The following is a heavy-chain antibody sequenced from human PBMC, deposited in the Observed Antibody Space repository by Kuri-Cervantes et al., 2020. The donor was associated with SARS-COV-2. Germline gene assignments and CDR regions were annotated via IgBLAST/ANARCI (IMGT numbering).Heavy chain of an antibody. D-gene: IGHD5-18*01. CDR3: ARDAVDTAMVVDY. V-gene: IGHV3-30*02. CDR1: GFTFSNAW. Sequence: GESLKISCAASGFTFSNAWMSWVRQAPGKGLEWVAFIRYDGSNKYYADSVKGRFTISRDNSKNTLYLQMNSLRAEDTAVYYCARDAVDTAMVVDYWGQGTLVTVSS. CDR2: IRYDGSNK. J-gene: IGHJ4*02.